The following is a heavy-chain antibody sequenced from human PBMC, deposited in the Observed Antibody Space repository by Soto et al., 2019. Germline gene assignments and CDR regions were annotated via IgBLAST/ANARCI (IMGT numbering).Heavy chain of an antibody. D-gene: IGHD2-8*01. CDR3: ARDRVDCTHGGCSYSRDV. J-gene: IGHJ6*03. Sequence: QVQLVQSGAEVKKPGSSVKVSCKASGGTFSSYTISWVRQAPGQGLEWMRRIIPILGIANYAQKFQGRGTITADKSTSTAYMELSSLRSDDTGLYYCARDRVDCTHGGCSYSRDVWGKGTTVTVSS. CDR2: IIPILGIA. CDR1: GGTFSSYT. V-gene: IGHV1-69*08.